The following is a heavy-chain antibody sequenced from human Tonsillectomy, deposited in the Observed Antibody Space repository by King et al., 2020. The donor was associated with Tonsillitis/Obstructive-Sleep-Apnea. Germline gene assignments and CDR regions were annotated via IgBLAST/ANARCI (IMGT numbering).Heavy chain of an antibody. J-gene: IGHJ6*02. CDR2: ISYDGSNK. Sequence: VQLVESGGGVVQPGRSLRLSCAASGFTFSSYGMQWVRQAPGKGLEWVAVISYDGSNKYYADSVKGRFTISRDNSKNTLYLQMNSLRAEDTAVYYCAKDGMQYQLLDSDYYGMDVWGQGTTVTVSS. CDR1: GFTFSSYG. D-gene: IGHD2-2*01. CDR3: AKDGMQYQLLDSDYYGMDV. V-gene: IGHV3-30*18.